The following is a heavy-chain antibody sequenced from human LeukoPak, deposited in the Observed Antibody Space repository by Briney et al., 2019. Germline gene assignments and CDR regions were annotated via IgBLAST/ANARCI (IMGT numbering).Heavy chain of an antibody. CDR3: ARGGRGYCSSTSCYGNWFDP. D-gene: IGHD2-2*01. CDR1: GYTFTSYA. J-gene: IGHJ5*02. Sequence: ASVKVSCKASGYTFTSYAMHWVRQAPGQRLEWMGWINAGNGNTKYSQKFQGRVTITRGTSASTAYMELSSLRSEDTAVYYCARGGRGYCSSTSCYGNWFDPWGQGTLVTVSS. CDR2: INAGNGNT. V-gene: IGHV1-3*01.